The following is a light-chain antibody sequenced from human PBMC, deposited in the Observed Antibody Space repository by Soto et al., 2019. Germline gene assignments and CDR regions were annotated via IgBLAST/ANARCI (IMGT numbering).Light chain of an antibody. CDR3: MQALQGLT. V-gene: IGKV2-28*01. Sequence: DLVMTQSPLSLPVTPGEPASISCRSSQSLLHSNGYNYLDWYLQKPGQSPQLLIYLGSSRASGVPDRFSGSGSGTDFTLKISRVEAEDVGVYYCMQALQGLTFGGGTKVEI. J-gene: IGKJ4*01. CDR2: LGS. CDR1: QSLLHSNGYNY.